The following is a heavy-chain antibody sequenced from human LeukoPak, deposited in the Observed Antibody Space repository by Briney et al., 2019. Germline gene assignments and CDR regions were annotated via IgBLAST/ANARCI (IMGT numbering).Heavy chain of an antibody. CDR1: GDSISSSNW. J-gene: IGHJ4*02. V-gene: IGHV4-4*02. CDR2: ISLSGTT. CDR3: ASRWVLTGEPY. Sequence: SETLSLTCAVSGDSISSSNWWTWVRPPPGKGLEWIGEISLSGTTNYNPSLNSRVTISVDKSNNQFSLKLSSVTAADTAVYYCASRWVLTGEPYWGQGTLVTVSS. D-gene: IGHD7-27*01.